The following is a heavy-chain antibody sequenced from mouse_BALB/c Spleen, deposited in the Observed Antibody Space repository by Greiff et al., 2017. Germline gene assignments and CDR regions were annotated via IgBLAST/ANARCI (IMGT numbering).Heavy chain of an antibody. Sequence: EVKVVESGGGLVQPGGSRKLSCAASGFTFSDYGMAWVRQAPGKGPEWVAFISNLAYSIYYADTVTGRFTISRENAKNTLYLEMSSLRSEDTAMYYCARDNWEGAMDYWGQGTSVTVSS. CDR3: ARDNWEGAMDY. J-gene: IGHJ4*01. CDR2: ISNLAYSI. CDR1: GFTFSDYG. V-gene: IGHV5-15*02. D-gene: IGHD4-1*01.